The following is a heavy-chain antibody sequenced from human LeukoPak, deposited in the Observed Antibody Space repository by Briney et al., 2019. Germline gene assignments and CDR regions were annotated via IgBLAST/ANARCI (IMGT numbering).Heavy chain of an antibody. CDR2: MSYDGSNR. V-gene: IGHV3-30-3*01. CDR1: GFTFSSYA. Sequence: GGSLRLSCAASGFTFSSYAMHWVRQAPGQGLEWVAVMSYDGSNRYYADSVKGRFTISRDNSKNTLYLQMSSLRAEDTALYSCARAPRWLLPYFDYWGQGTLVTVSS. CDR3: ARAPRWLLPYFDY. J-gene: IGHJ4*02. D-gene: IGHD5-24*01.